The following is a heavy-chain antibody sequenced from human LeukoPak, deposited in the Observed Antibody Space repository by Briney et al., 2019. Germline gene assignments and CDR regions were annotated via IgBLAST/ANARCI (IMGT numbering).Heavy chain of an antibody. J-gene: IGHJ4*02. Sequence: GGSLRLSCAASGFTFSSYAMSWVRQAPGKGLEWVSAISGSGGSTYYADSVKGRFTISRDNSKNTLYLQMNGLRAEDTAVYYCAKAEYNYYDSSGPFYFDYWGQGTLVTVSS. CDR1: GFTFSSYA. D-gene: IGHD3-22*01. CDR2: ISGSGGST. CDR3: AKAEYNYYDSSGPFYFDY. V-gene: IGHV3-23*01.